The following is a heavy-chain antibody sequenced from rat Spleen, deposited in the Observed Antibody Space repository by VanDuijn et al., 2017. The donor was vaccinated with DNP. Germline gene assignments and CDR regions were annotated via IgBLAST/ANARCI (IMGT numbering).Heavy chain of an antibody. V-gene: IGHV5-7*01. J-gene: IGHJ3*01. CDR2: ISYDGSST. D-gene: IGHD1-2*01. CDR1: GFTFSDYY. CDR3: ARRESSYGTYNWFAY. Sequence: EVQLVESGGGLVQPGRSLKVSCAASGFTFSDYYMAWVRQAPKKGLEWVASISYDGSSTYYRDSVKGRFTISRNNAKSTLYLQMDSLRSEDTATYYCARRESSYGTYNWFAYWGQGTLVTVSS.